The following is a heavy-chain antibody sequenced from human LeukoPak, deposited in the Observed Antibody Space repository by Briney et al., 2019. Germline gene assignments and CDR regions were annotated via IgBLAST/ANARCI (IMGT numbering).Heavy chain of an antibody. V-gene: IGHV4-34*01. CDR2: INHSGST. CDR1: GGSFSGYY. Sequence: PSDTLSLTCAVYGGSFSGYYWSWIRQPPGKGLEWIGEINHSGSTNYNPSLKSRVTISVDTSKNQFSLKLSSVTAADTAVYYCARGIGSDYWGQGTLVTVSS. J-gene: IGHJ4*02. D-gene: IGHD2-2*03. CDR3: ARGIGSDY.